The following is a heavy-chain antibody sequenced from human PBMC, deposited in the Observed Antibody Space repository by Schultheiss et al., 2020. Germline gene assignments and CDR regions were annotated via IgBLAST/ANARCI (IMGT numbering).Heavy chain of an antibody. J-gene: IGHJ6*02. CDR3: ARGDCSSTSCYVTYYYYYGMDV. V-gene: IGHV3-48*04. Sequence: GGSLRLSCAASGFTFSSYSMNWVRQAPGKGLEWISYIRSSSSTIYYADSVKGRFTISRDNAKNSLYLQMNSLRAEDTAVYYCARGDCSSTSCYVTYYYYYGMDVWGQGTTVTVSS. D-gene: IGHD2-2*01. CDR2: IRSSSSTI. CDR1: GFTFSSYS.